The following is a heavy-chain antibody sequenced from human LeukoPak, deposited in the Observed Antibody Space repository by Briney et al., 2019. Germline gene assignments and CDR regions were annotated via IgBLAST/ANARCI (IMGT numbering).Heavy chain of an antibody. D-gene: IGHD3-9*01. J-gene: IGHJ4*02. CDR1: GYTFTSYY. Sequence: ASVTVSCTASGYTFTSYYMHWVRQAPGQGLEWMGIINPSGGSTSYAQKFQGRVTMTRDTSTSTVYMELSSLRSEDTAVYYCARDGRYFDWLLPFDYWGQGTLVTVSS. CDR2: INPSGGST. CDR3: ARDGRYFDWLLPFDY. V-gene: IGHV1-46*01.